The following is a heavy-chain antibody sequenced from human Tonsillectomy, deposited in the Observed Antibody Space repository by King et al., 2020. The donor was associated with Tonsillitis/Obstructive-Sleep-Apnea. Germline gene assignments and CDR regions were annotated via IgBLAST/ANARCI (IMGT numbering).Heavy chain of an antibody. Sequence: VQLVESGGGLVKPGGSLRLSCAASGFSFSGYYMTWNRQAPGKGLEWISYIGDSGSPIYYADSVKGRFTISRDNAKNSLYLQMNSLRAEDTAVYYCARSWTSRGLDIWGQGTMVTVSS. V-gene: IGHV3-11*01. CDR2: IGDSGSPI. J-gene: IGHJ3*02. CDR1: GFSFSGYY. CDR3: ARSWTSRGLDI. D-gene: IGHD3/OR15-3a*01.